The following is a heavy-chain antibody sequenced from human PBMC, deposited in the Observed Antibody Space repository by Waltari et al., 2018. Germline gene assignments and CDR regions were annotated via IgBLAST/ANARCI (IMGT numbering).Heavy chain of an antibody. CDR1: GGTFSSSA. J-gene: IGHJ6*02. V-gene: IGHV1-69*05. D-gene: IGHD6-13*01. CDR3: ACLWKAADGMDV. CDR2: IIPIFGTA. Sequence: QVQLVQSGAEVKKPGSSVKVSCKASGGTFSSSAISWVRQAPGQGLEWMGGIIPIFGTATNAQKVQGRVTITTSESPIPAYMELSSLRSEDTAVYYCACLWKAADGMDVWGQGTTVTVSS.